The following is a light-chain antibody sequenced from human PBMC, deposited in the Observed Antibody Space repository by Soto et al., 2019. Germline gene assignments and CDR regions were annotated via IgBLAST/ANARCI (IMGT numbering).Light chain of an antibody. CDR3: QQYNNWPLT. Sequence: EIVMTQSPATLSVSPGERATLSCRASQSVSSNLAWYQQKPGQAPRRLIYGASSRATGIPVRFSGSGSGTEFTLTISSLQSEDFAVYYCQQYNNWPLTFGQGTRLEIK. CDR1: QSVSSN. J-gene: IGKJ5*01. V-gene: IGKV3-15*01. CDR2: GAS.